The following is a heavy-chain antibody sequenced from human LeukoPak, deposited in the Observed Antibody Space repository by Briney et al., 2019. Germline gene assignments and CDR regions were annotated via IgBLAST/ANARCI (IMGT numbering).Heavy chain of an antibody. V-gene: IGHV1-3*03. CDR3: ATLELGYSYGKKDAFDI. CDR1: GYTFTSYA. Sequence: GASVKVSCKASGYTFTSYAMHWVRQAPGQRLEWMGWINAGNGNTKYSQEFQGRVTITRDTSASTAYMELSSLRSEDMAVYYCATLELGYSYGKKDAFDIWGQGTMVTVSS. CDR2: INAGNGNT. J-gene: IGHJ3*02. D-gene: IGHD5-18*01.